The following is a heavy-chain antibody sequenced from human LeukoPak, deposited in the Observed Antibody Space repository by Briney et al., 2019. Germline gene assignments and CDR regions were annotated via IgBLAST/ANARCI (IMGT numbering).Heavy chain of an antibody. J-gene: IGHJ3*02. D-gene: IGHD6-13*01. CDR3: AREIAAAGTGAAFDI. CDR2: IWYDGSNK. V-gene: IGHV3-33*01. CDR1: GFTFSSYG. Sequence: GGSLRLSCAASGFTFSSYGMHWVRQAPGKGLEWVAVIWYDGSNKYYADFVKGRFTISRDNSKNTLYLQMNSLRAEDTAVYYCAREIAAAGTGAAFDIWGQGTMVTVSS.